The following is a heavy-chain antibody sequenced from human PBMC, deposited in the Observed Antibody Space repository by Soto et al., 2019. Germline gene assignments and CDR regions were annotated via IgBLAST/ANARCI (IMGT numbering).Heavy chain of an antibody. D-gene: IGHD5-12*01. J-gene: IGHJ6*03. CDR2: IIPILGIA. V-gene: IGHV1-69*02. CDR1: GGTFSSYT. CDR3: ARVYSGYDSYYYYYMDV. Sequence: GASVKVSCKASGGTFSSYTISWVRQAPGQGLEWMGRIIPILGIANYAQKSQGRVTITADKSTSTAYMELSSLRSEDTAVYYCARVYSGYDSYYYYYMDVWGKGTTVTVSS.